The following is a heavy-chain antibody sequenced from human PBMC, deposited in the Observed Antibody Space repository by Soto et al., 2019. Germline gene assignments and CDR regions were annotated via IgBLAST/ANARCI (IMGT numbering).Heavy chain of an antibody. CDR1: GYTFTSYA. CDR3: ARIMSDFWSGYPHNAFDI. D-gene: IGHD3-3*01. J-gene: IGHJ3*02. Sequence: ASVKVSCKASGYTFTSYAMHWVRQAPGQRLEWMGWINAGNGNAKYSQKFQGRVTITRDMSASTAYMELSSLRSEDTAVYYCARIMSDFWSGYPHNAFDIWGQGTMVTVSS. CDR2: INAGNGNA. V-gene: IGHV1-3*01.